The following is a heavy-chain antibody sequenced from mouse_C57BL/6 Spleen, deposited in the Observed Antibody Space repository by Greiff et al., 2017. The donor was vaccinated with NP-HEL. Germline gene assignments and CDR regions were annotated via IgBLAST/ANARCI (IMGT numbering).Heavy chain of an antibody. CDR3: ARDYYGSPDFDV. CDR1: GYSFTDYN. V-gene: IGHV1-39*01. CDR2: INPNYGTT. Sequence: VQLKESGPELVKPGASVKISCKASGYSFTDYNMNWVKQSNGKSLEWIGVINPNYGTTSYNQKFKGKATLTVDQSSSTAYMQLNSLTSEDSAVYYGARDYYGSPDFDVWGTGTTVTVSS. J-gene: IGHJ1*03. D-gene: IGHD1-1*01.